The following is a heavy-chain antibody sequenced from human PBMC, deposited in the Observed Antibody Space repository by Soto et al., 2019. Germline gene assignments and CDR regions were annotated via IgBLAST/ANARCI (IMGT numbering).Heavy chain of an antibody. CDR3: VRGGLLRQQSSYYFAV. V-gene: IGHV4-39*01. J-gene: IGHJ4*02. D-gene: IGHD3-16*01. CDR1: GASISSSGYY. CDR2: IEYSGNT. Sequence: QLQLQQSGPGLVKPSETLSLTCTVSGASISSSGYYWGWIRQPPGRGLEWIGSIEYSGNTYYNPSLRGRVTVSVDTSKNQFSMDLRYVTAAETTVYYCVRGGLLRQQSSYYFAVWGQGALVTVSS.